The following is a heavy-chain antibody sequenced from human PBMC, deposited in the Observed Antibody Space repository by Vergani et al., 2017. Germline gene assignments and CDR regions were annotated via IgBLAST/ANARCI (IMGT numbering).Heavy chain of an antibody. CDR3: ARDSTVYCSGGSCYGFDY. V-gene: IGHV3-30*03. D-gene: IGHD2-15*01. CDR2: ISYDGSNK. Sequence: QVQLVESGGGVVQPGRSLRLSCAASGFTFSSYGMHWVRQAPGKGLEWVAVISYDGSNKYYADSVKGRFTISRDNSKNTLYLQMNSLRAEDTAVYYCARDSTVYCSGGSCYGFDYWGQGTLVTVSS. CDR1: GFTFSSYG. J-gene: IGHJ4*02.